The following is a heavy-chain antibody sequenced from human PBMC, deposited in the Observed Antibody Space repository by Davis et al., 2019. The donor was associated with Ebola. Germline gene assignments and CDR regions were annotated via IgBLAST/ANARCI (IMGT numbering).Heavy chain of an antibody. CDR1: GGTFISYT. J-gene: IGHJ4*02. V-gene: IGHV1-69*02. CDR2: IIPILGIA. D-gene: IGHD5-24*01. CDR3: ASEMATIRHS. Sequence: AASVKVSCKASGGTFISYTISWVRHAPGQGREWMGRIIPILGIANYAQKFQGRVTITADKSTSTAYMELSSLRSEDTAVYYCASEMATIRHSWGQGTLVTVSS.